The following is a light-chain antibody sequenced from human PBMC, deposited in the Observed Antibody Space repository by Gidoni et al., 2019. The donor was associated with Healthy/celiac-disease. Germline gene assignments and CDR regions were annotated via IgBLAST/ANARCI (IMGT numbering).Light chain of an antibody. Sequence: DIVMTQSPDSLVVSLGERATINCKSSQSVLYSSNNKNYLAWYQQKPGQPPKLLIYWASTRESGVPDRFSGSGSGTDFTRTISSLQAEDVAVYYCQQYYSIPLTFGGGTKVEIK. CDR2: WAS. V-gene: IGKV4-1*01. CDR1: QSVLYSSNNKNY. J-gene: IGKJ4*01. CDR3: QQYYSIPLT.